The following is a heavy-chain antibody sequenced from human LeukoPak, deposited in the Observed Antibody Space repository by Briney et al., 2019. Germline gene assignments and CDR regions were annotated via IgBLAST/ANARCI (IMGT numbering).Heavy chain of an antibody. Sequence: PSQTLSLTCAVSGGSISSGGYSWSWIRQPPGKGLEWIGYIYHSGSTYYNPSLKSRVTISVDRSKNQFSLKLSSVTAADTAVYYCASSIVGATGLGAFDIWGQGTMVTVSS. CDR3: ASSIVGATGLGAFDI. J-gene: IGHJ3*02. D-gene: IGHD1-26*01. CDR1: GGSISSGGYS. CDR2: IYHSGST. V-gene: IGHV4-30-2*01.